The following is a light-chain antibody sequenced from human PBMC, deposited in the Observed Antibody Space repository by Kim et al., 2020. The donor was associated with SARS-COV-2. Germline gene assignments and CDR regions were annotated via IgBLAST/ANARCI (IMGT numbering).Light chain of an antibody. J-gene: IGLJ2*01. CDR2: QDS. V-gene: IGLV3-1*01. CDR1: KLGDKY. CDR3: QAWDSSTVV. Sequence: VSPEQTASITCSGDKLGDKYACWYQQKPGQSPVLVIYQDSKRPSGIPERFSGSTSGNTATLTISGTQAMDEADYYCQAWDSSTVVFGRDPADRP.